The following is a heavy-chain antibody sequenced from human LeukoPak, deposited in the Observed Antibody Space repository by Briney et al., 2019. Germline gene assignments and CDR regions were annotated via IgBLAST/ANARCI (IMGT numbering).Heavy chain of an antibody. CDR3: ARDETYSDVWGASTGGRRGNYLDY. V-gene: IGHV1-2*06. D-gene: IGHD3-3*01. CDR1: GYSFTGYY. CDR2: INPTSGAS. J-gene: IGHJ4*02. Sequence: ASVKVSCKASGYSFTGYYFHWVRQVPGQGLEWMGQINPTSGASHYAQNFQDRVTLTTDTSINTAYMEMSRLRSDDTAMYFCARDETYSDVWGASTGGRRGNYLDYWGQGILVTVSS.